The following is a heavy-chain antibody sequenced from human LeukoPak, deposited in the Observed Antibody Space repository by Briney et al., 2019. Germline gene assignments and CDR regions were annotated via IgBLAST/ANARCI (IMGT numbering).Heavy chain of an antibody. D-gene: IGHD6-19*01. CDR3: AIGVSGWPYYFDY. V-gene: IGHV3-30*02. CDR1: GFTFSSYG. Sequence: PGGSLRLSCAASGFTFSSYGVHWVRQAPGKGLEWVAFIWYDGSNKYYADSVKGRFTISRDNSKNTLYLQMNSLRAEDTAVYYCAIGVSGWPYYFDYWGQGNLVIVSS. CDR2: IWYDGSNK. J-gene: IGHJ4*02.